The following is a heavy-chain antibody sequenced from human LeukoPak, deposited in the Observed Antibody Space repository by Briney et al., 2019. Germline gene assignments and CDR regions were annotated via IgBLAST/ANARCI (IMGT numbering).Heavy chain of an antibody. J-gene: IGHJ3*02. V-gene: IGHV3-7*01. CDR3: ARWGSELPDDAFDI. CDR2: IRQDGSEK. Sequence: GGSLRLSCAASGFTFSRYWMSWVRQAPGKGLEWVANIRQDGSEKHDLDSVKGRITISRDNAKNSLYLQMNSLRAEDTAVYYCARWGSELPDDAFDIWGQGTMVTVSS. D-gene: IGHD6-25*01. CDR1: GFTFSRYW.